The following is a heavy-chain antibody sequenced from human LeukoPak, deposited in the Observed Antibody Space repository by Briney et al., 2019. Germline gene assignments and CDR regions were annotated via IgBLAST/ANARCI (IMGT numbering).Heavy chain of an antibody. D-gene: IGHD3-16*02. V-gene: IGHV3-72*01. Sequence: GGSLRLSCAASGFTFSDRYMDWVRQAPGKGLEWVGRARDKAHSYTTGYAASVNGRFAISRDDSNNALYLHMNSLKTEDTAVYYCARVSSSWHLDDWGQGTLVTVSS. J-gene: IGHJ4*02. CDR1: GFTFSDRY. CDR2: ARDKAHSYTT. CDR3: ARVSSSWHLDD.